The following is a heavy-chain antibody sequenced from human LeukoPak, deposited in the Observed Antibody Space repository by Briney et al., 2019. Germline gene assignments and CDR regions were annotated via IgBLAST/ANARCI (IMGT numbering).Heavy chain of an antibody. J-gene: IGHJ4*02. CDR1: GFTFDDYT. CDR3: AKDIRGIAAAYYFDY. Sequence: GGSLRLSCAASGFTFDDYTMHWVRQAPAKGLEWVSLISWDGGSTYYADSVKGRFTISRDNSKNSLYLQMNSLRTEDTALYYCAKDIRGIAAAYYFDYWGQGTLVTVSS. V-gene: IGHV3-43*01. CDR2: ISWDGGST. D-gene: IGHD6-13*01.